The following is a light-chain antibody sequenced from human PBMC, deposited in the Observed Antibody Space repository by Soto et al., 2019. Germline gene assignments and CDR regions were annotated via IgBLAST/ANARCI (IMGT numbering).Light chain of an antibody. Sequence: EIVLTQSPGTLSLSPGEEAPLSCRASQSVSNSYLAWYQQKPGQAPRLLIYDAASRASGIPDRFSGSGSGTDFTLTIRRLEPEDFVVYYCQQYGSSPLTFGGGTKVEIK. CDR3: QQYGSSPLT. J-gene: IGKJ4*01. CDR2: DAA. V-gene: IGKV3-20*01. CDR1: QSVSNSY.